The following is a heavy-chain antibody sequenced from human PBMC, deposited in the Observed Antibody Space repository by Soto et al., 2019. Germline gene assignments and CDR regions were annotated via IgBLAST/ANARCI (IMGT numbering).Heavy chain of an antibody. V-gene: IGHV4-59*08. J-gene: IGHJ4*02. D-gene: IGHD4-17*01. Sequence: SETLSLTYTVSGGSISSYYWSWIRQPPGKGLEWIGYIYYSGSTNYNPSLKSRVTISVDTSKNQLSLKLSSVTAADTAVYYCARRYGYYFYYWGQGTLVTVSS. CDR2: IYYSGST. CDR1: GGSISSYY. CDR3: ARRYGYYFYY.